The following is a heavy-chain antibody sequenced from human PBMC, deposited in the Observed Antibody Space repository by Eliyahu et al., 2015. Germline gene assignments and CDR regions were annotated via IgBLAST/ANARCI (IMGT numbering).Heavy chain of an antibody. CDR2: INAGNGNT. J-gene: IGHJ6*02. Sequence: QVQLVQSGAEVKKPGASXKXXCXXSGYTFTSYXMXWVRQAPGQRLEWMGWINAGNGNTKYSQKFQGRVTITRDTSASTAYMELSSLRSEDTAVYYCARDSGSYLGYYYYYGMDVWGQGTTVTVSS. D-gene: IGHD1-26*01. V-gene: IGHV1-3*01. CDR3: ARDSGSYLGYYYYYGMDV. CDR1: GYTFTSYX.